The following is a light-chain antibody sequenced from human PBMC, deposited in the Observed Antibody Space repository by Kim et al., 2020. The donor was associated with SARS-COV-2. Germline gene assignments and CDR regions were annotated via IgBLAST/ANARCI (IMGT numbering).Light chain of an antibody. CDR1: NIGGKS. J-gene: IGLJ3*02. CDR2: YDN. Sequence: SYELTQPPSVSGAPGETARITCGGNNIGGKSVNWYQQKPGQAPVLVIYYDNARPSGIPERFSGSNSGNTATLTISGVEAGDDADYYCQVWDTSIYHVLFG. CDR3: QVWDTSIYHVL. V-gene: IGLV3-21*04.